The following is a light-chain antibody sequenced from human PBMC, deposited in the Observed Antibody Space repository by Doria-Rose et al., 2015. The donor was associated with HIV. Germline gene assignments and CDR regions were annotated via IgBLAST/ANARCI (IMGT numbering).Light chain of an antibody. Sequence: TQSPGTLSLSPGERATLSCRASQSFSSTYLAWYQQKPGQAPSLLIYDGSTRATGVPDRFSASGSGTDFTLTINRLEPEDFALYYCHQYGTSWTFGQGTKVEIE. J-gene: IGKJ1*01. CDR2: DGS. CDR3: HQYGTSWT. V-gene: IGKV3-20*01. CDR1: QSFSSTY.